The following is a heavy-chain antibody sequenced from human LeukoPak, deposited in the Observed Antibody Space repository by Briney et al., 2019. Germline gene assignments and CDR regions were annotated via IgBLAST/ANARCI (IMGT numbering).Heavy chain of an antibody. CDR3: ARGLIAAYFDY. D-gene: IGHD6-13*01. Sequence: SETLSLTCAVYGGSFSGYYWSWIRQPPGKGLEWIGYIYYSGSANYNPSLKSRVTISVDTSKNQFSLKLSSVTAADTAVYYCARGLIAAYFDYWGQGTLVTVSS. CDR2: IYYSGSA. CDR1: GGSFSGYY. J-gene: IGHJ4*02. V-gene: IGHV4-59*01.